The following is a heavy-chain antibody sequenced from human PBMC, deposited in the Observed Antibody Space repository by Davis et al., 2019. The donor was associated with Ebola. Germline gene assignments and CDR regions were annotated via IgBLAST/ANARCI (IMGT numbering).Heavy chain of an antibody. CDR3: KGGATTMDY. D-gene: IGHD2-21*01. CDR2: IYSGGST. Sequence: GESLKISCAASGFTFSSYGMHWVRQAPGKGLEWVSVIYSGGSTYYADSVKGRFTISRDNSKNTLYLQMNSLKTEDTAVYYCKGGATTMDYWGQGTLVTVSS. CDR1: GFTFSSYG. V-gene: IGHV3-NL1*01. J-gene: IGHJ4*02.